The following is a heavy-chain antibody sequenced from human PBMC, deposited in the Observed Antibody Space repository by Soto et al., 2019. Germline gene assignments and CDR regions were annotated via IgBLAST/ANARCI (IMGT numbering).Heavy chain of an antibody. J-gene: IGHJ6*02. Sequence: QVQLVQSGAEVKKPGSSVKVSCKASGGTFSSYAISWVRQAPGQGLEWMGGISPLFDIANYAQKCQGRVTITADESTSTAYMELSSLRSEDTAVYYCASDPARFGELGVLDYYYYGLDVWGQGTTVTVAS. CDR2: ISPLFDIA. V-gene: IGHV1-69*01. D-gene: IGHD3-10*01. CDR3: ASDPARFGELGVLDYYYYGLDV. CDR1: GGTFSSYA.